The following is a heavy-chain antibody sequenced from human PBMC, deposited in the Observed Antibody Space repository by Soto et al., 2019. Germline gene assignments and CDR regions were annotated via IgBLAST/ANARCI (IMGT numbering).Heavy chain of an antibody. CDR2: ISSSSSYI. Sequence: EVQLVESGGGLVKPGGSLRLSCAASGFTFSSYSMNWVRQAPGKGLEWVSAISSSSSYIYYADSVKGRLTISRDNAKNSLYLQMNRLRAEDTAVYYCARYRGGKVVVAPFDYWGQGTLVTVSS. V-gene: IGHV3-21*01. CDR1: GFTFSSYS. D-gene: IGHD2-15*01. CDR3: ARYRGGKVVVAPFDY. J-gene: IGHJ4*02.